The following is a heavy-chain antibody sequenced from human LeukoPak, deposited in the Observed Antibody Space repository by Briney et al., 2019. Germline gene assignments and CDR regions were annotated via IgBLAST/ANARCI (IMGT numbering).Heavy chain of an antibody. CDR2: INWNGDST. J-gene: IGHJ6*04. CDR3: ARRESTYQNYYYFYHMDV. CDR1: GFTFDDYG. Sequence: GGSLRLSCAASGFTFDDYGMTWVRQAPGKGLEWVSDINWNGDSTGYADSVKGRFTFSRDNAKNSLYLQMNSLRAEDTALYFCARRESTYQNYYYFYHMDVWGKGTTVTVSS. V-gene: IGHV3-20*04.